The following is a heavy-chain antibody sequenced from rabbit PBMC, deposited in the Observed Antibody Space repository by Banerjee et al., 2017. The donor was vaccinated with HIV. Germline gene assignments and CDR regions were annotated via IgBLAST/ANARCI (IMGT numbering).Heavy chain of an antibody. CDR3: ARDVSNDPDFDL. CDR2: IYAGSSGST. Sequence: QEQLEESGGDLVKPGASLTVTCTASGFSFSDGYHMCWVRQAPGKGLEWIACIYAGSSGSTYYASWAKGRFTISKTSSTTVTLQMTSLTAADTATYFCARDVSNDPDFDLWGPGTLVTVS. V-gene: IGHV1S45*01. CDR1: GFSFSDGYH. D-gene: IGHD1-1*01. J-gene: IGHJ4*01.